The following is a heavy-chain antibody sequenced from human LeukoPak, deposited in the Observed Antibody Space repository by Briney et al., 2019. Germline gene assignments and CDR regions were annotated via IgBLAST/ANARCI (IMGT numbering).Heavy chain of an antibody. CDR1: GFTFSSYW. D-gene: IGHD3-22*01. V-gene: IGHV3-74*01. CDR2: LSTDGSST. Sequence: PGGSLRLSCAASGFTFSSYWMHWVRQAPGKGLVWLSRLSTDGSSTSYADSVKGRFTISSDNAKNTLYLQMNSLRAEDTAVYYCARDEDDSSGYKRFAYWGQGTLVTVSS. J-gene: IGHJ4*02. CDR3: ARDEDDSSGYKRFAY.